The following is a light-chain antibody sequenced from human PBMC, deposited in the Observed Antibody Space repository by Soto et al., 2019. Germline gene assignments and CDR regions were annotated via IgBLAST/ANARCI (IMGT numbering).Light chain of an antibody. CDR2: GAS. J-gene: IGKJ3*01. CDR3: QQYNNYLT. V-gene: IGKV1-5*01. CDR1: QSISTW. Sequence: DIQMTQSPSTLSASVGDRVTITCRASQSISTWLAWYQQKPGKAPKVLIYGASSLESGVPSRFSASGSGTEFTLTISSLQPDDFATYYCQQYNNYLTFGPGTKVDIK.